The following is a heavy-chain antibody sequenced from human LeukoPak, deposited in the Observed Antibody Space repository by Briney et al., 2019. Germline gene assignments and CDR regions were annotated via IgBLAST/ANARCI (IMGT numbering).Heavy chain of an antibody. CDR1: GFTFSSYA. CDR2: ISYEGSNK. V-gene: IGHV3-30*04. J-gene: IGHJ4*02. D-gene: IGHD2-2*01. Sequence: GGSLRLSCAASGFTFSSYAMHRVRQAPGKGLEWVAVISYEGSNKYYADSVKGRFTISRDNSKNTLYLQMNSLRAEGKAVYYCARDGEDIVVGPAATSRFDYWGQGTLVTVSS. CDR3: ARDGEDIVVGPAATSRFDY.